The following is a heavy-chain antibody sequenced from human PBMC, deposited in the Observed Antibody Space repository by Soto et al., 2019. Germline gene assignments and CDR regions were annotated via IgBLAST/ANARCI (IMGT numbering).Heavy chain of an antibody. V-gene: IGHV3-30*18. Sequence: QVQLVESGGGVVQPGRSLRLSCAASGFTFSSYGIHWVRQAPGKGLEWVAVISYDGSNKYYADSVKGRFTISRDNSKNTLYLQMNSLRAEDTAVYYCANALYCSGGSCHDYWGQGTLVTVSS. CDR2: ISYDGSNK. J-gene: IGHJ4*02. D-gene: IGHD2-15*01. CDR3: ANALYCSGGSCHDY. CDR1: GFTFSSYG.